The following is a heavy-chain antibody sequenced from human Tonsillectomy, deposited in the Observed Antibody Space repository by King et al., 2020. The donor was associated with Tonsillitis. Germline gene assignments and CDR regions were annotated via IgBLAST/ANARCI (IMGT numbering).Heavy chain of an antibody. CDR3: ASALNYYYDSSGYGLGAFDI. J-gene: IGHJ3*02. CDR2: ISYDGSNK. D-gene: IGHD3-22*01. Sequence: VQLVESGGGVVQPGRSLRLSCAASGFTFSSYAMHWVRQAPGKGLEWVTVISYDGSNKYYADSVKGRFTISRDTSKNTLYLQMNSLRAEDTAVYYCASALNYYYDSSGYGLGAFDIWGQGTMVTVSS. CDR1: GFTFSSYA. V-gene: IGHV3-30*04.